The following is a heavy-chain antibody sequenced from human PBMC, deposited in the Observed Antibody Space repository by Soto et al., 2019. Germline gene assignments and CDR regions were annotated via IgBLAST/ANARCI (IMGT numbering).Heavy chain of an antibody. J-gene: IGHJ4*02. CDR3: ARSGQAFGVVV. Sequence: PSETLSLTCTVSGASMTNYYGSWIRQPPGKGLEHIGYVFYTGSTNYSPSLQSRVTISVDTSNNQFSLKLTSVTTADTAIYYCARSGQAFGVVVWRRGVLDTVSS. D-gene: IGHD3-16*01. V-gene: IGHV4-59*01. CDR2: VFYTGST. CDR1: GASMTNYY.